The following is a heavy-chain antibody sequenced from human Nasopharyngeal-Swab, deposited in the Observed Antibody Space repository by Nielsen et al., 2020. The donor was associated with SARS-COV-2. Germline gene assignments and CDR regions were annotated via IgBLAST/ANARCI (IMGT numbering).Heavy chain of an antibody. CDR3: ARGTPFDY. CDR2: IYRLGGT. D-gene: IGHD1-1*01. Sequence: SETLSLTCAIYGEPSSGYYWTWIRQPPGKGLEWIGYIYRLGGTSYNPSLKSRVTISLDASNNQFSLRLSSVTAADTAMFYCARGTPFDYWGQGILVTVSS. V-gene: IGHV4-34*09. J-gene: IGHJ4*02. CDR1: GEPSSGYY.